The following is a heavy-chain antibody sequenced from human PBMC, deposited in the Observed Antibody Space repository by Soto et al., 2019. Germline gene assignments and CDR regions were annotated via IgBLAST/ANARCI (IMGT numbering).Heavy chain of an antibody. CDR1: GGSFSSYY. V-gene: IGHV4-34*01. D-gene: IGHD3-22*01. CDR3: ARGSEYYDCSGYYIPPA. CDR2: INRSGST. Sequence: SGTLSLNCAVYGGSFSSYYLSWIRQPPGKGLEWVGEINRSGSTNYNPSLKSRVTIPVDTSKNQFSLKLSSVTAADTAVYYCARGSEYYDCSGYYIPPAWGQGTLVTVSS. J-gene: IGHJ4*02.